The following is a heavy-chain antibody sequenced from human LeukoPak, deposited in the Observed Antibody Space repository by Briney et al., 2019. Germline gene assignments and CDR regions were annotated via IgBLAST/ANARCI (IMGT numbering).Heavy chain of an antibody. V-gene: IGHV5-10-1*01. Sequence: GESLQISCKNSGYSFTDYWISWVRQMLGKGLEWMGRIDPSDSYTNYSPSFRGHVTISSDMSINTAYLQWNSLEASDTAIYYCARTRSGGHYDPYYFDYWGQGSLVTVSS. D-gene: IGHD3-10*01. CDR1: GYSFTDYW. CDR3: ARTRSGGHYDPYYFDY. J-gene: IGHJ4*02. CDR2: IDPSDSYT.